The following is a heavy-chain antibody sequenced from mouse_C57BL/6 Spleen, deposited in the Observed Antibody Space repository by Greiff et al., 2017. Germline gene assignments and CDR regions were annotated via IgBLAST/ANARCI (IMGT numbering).Heavy chain of an antibody. CDR3: AREGYSFDY. Sequence: EVKLMEPGGGLVKPGGSLKLSCAASGFTFSSYAMSWVRQTPEKRLEWVATISDGGSYTYYPDNVKGRFTISRDNAKNNLYLQMSHLKSEDTAMYYCAREGYSFDYWGQGTTLTVSS. J-gene: IGHJ2*01. CDR1: GFTFSSYA. V-gene: IGHV5-4*01. CDR2: ISDGGSYT. D-gene: IGHD3-2*02.